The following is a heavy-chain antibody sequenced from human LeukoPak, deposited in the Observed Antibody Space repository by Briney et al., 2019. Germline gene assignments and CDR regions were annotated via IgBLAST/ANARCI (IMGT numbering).Heavy chain of an antibody. J-gene: IGHJ3*02. D-gene: IGHD3-22*01. CDR3: ARVLRSSGYYDAFDI. CDR1: GGTFSSYA. Sequence: SVKVSCKASGGTFSSYAISWVRQAPGQGLEWMGGIIPIFGTANYAQKFQGRVTITADKSTSTAYMELSSLRSEDTAVYCCARVLRSSGYYDAFDIWGQGTMVTVSS. CDR2: IIPIFGTA. V-gene: IGHV1-69*06.